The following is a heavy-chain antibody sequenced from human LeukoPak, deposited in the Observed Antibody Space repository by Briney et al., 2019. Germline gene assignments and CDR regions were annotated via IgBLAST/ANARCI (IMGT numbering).Heavy chain of an antibody. J-gene: IGHJ5*02. CDR1: GFTFSSYA. D-gene: IGHD2-2*03. CDR3: AKDGYCSRTSCQSLWFDP. Sequence: GGSLRLSCAASGFTFSSYAMSWVRQAPGKGLEWVSAISGSGGSTYYADSVKGRFTISRDNSKNTLYLQMNSLRAEDTAVYYCAKDGYCSRTSCQSLWFDPWGQGTLVTVSS. V-gene: IGHV3-23*01. CDR2: ISGSGGST.